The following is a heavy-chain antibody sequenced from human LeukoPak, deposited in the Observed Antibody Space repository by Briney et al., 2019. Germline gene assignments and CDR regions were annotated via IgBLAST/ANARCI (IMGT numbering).Heavy chain of an antibody. CDR3: ARSGTPLITIFGVVPPPTFDI. CDR1: GFTFSSYE. CDR2: ISSSGSTI. J-gene: IGHJ3*02. D-gene: IGHD3-3*01. V-gene: IGHV3-48*03. Sequence: GGSLRLSCAASGFTFSSYEMNWVRQAPGKGLEWVSYISSSGSTIYYADSVEGRFTISRDNAKNSLYLQMNSLRAEDTAVYYCARSGTPLITIFGVVPPPTFDIWGQGTMVTVSS.